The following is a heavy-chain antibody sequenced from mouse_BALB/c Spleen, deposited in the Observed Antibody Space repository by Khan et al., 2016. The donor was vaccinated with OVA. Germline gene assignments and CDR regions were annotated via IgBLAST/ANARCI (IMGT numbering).Heavy chain of an antibody. CDR1: GYSFTDYT. Sequence: EVQLQESGPELEKPGDSMKIYCKASGYSFTDYTLNWVKQSHGKTLEWIGIINPYNGVSNYNQKFKGKATLTVDKSSSTAYMELLSLKSEDSAVYYGARSVYGGFAYWGQGTLVTVSA. J-gene: IGHJ3*01. D-gene: IGHD1-1*01. V-gene: IGHV1-18*01. CDR2: INPYNGVS. CDR3: ARSVYGGFAY.